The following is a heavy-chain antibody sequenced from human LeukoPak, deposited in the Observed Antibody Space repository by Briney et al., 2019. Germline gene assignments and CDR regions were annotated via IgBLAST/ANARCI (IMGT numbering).Heavy chain of an antibody. D-gene: IGHD3-10*01. CDR1: GGSISSYY. CDR2: IYYSGST. V-gene: IGHV4-59*12. CDR3: ARVLLWFGEYYYMDV. Sequence: PSETLSLTCTVSGGSISSYYWSWIRQPPGKGLEWIGYIYYSGSTNYNPSLKSRVTLSVDTSKNQFSLKLSSVTAADTAVYYCARVLLWFGEYYYMDVWGKGTTVTVSS. J-gene: IGHJ6*03.